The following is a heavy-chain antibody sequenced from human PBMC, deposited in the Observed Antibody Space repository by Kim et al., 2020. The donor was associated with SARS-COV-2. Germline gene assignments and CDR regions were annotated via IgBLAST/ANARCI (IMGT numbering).Heavy chain of an antibody. CDR2: LNPTGATT. V-gene: IGHV1-46*01. CDR3: ARQIAVAADSYYPMDV. CDR1: GYTLSSYY. D-gene: IGHD6-19*01. Sequence: ASVKVSCKASGYTLSSYYMQWVRQVPGQGPEWMGILNPTGATTTYAQKFKGRITLTRDTSTNTFYMDLNSLRSEDTAVYYCARQIAVAADSYYPMDVWGQGTKVTV. J-gene: IGHJ6*02.